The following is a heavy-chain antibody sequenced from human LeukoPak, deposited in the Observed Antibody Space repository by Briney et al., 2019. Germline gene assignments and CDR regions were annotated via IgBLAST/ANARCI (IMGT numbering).Heavy chain of an antibody. J-gene: IGHJ4*02. CDR3: ARDYYDSSGYYF. D-gene: IGHD3-22*01. CDR1: GFTFSSYA. CDR2: ISYDGGNK. V-gene: IGHV3-30*01. Sequence: PGGSLRLSCAASGFTFSSYAMHWVRQAPGKGLEWVAVISYDGGNKYYADSVKGRFTISRANSKNTLYLQMNSLRAEDTAVYYCARDYYDSSGYYFWGQGTLVTVSS.